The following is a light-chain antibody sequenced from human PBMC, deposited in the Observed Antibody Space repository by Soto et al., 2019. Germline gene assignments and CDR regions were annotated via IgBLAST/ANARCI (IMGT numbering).Light chain of an antibody. CDR1: QSISTY. V-gene: IGKV1-39*01. CDR2: AAS. Sequence: DIQMTQSPPSLSASVGDRVTITCRASQSISTYLNWYQQKPGKAPKVLIYAASSLQSGVPSRFSGSGSGTDFTLTIGSLQPEDFATYYCQPSYRSPYTFGQGTQLEIK. J-gene: IGKJ2*01. CDR3: QPSYRSPYT.